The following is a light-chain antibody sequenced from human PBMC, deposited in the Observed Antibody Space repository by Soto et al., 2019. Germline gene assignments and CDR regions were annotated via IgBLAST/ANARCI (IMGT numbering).Light chain of an antibody. CDR2: GVS. V-gene: IGLV2-14*01. CDR3: SSYTSTNTLI. J-gene: IGLJ2*01. CDR1: SSDVGDYNY. Sequence: QSALTQPASVSGSPGQSITISCTGTSSDVGDYNYVSWYQQDPGKAPKLLIYGVSNRPSGISSHFSGSKSGNTASLTISGLQAEDEADYYCSSYTSTNTLIFGGGTKLTVL.